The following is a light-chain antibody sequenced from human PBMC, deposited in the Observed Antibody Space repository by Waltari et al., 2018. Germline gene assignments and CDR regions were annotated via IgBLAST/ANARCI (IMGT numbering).Light chain of an antibody. J-gene: IGKJ3*01. CDR1: QTVRSGY. V-gene: IGKV3-20*01. Sequence: VVLTQSPGSLALSPGERATLACRASQTVRSGYVAWYQQKPGQAPRLLSHDASSRAPGIPDRFSGSGSGTGFTLTISRLEPEDFAVYFCQQYGSSPLTFGPGTKVAIK. CDR3: QQYGSSPLT. CDR2: DAS.